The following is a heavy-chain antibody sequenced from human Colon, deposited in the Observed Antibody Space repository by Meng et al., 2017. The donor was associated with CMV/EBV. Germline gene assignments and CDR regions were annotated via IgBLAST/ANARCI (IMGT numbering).Heavy chain of an antibody. V-gene: IGHV3-23*01. D-gene: IGHD3-16*02. J-gene: IGHJ4*02. Sequence: GGSLRLSCVASEYTIRSYAMDWVRQAPGKGLEWVSAILVDSVTTYYADSVKGRFTISRDNSKNTLYLQMNSLRGEDTAIYYCVRGHIGLLYWGQGTLVTVSS. CDR2: ILVDSVTT. CDR1: EYTIRSYA. CDR3: VRGHIGLLY.